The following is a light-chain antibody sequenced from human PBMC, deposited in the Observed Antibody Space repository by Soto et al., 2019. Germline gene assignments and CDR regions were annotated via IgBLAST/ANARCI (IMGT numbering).Light chain of an antibody. Sequence: EVVLTQSPGTLSLSPGERATLSCRASQSVSSSYLAWYQQKTGQAPRLLIYGTSSRATGIPDRFSGSGSGTDFTLTISRLEPEDFAVYYCQQYGSSSWTFGQGTEVDIK. CDR1: QSVSSSY. J-gene: IGKJ1*01. CDR3: QQYGSSSWT. CDR2: GTS. V-gene: IGKV3-20*01.